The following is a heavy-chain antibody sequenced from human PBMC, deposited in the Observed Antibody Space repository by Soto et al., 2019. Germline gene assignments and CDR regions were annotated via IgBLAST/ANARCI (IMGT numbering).Heavy chain of an antibody. V-gene: IGHV4-61*01. CDR2: IDHSGST. J-gene: IGHJ5*02. Sequence: SETLSLTCTVSGGSVRSTKYYWSWIRQLPGKGLEWIGYIDHSGSTNYNPSLKSRVTILVDMSKNQFSLKVRSVTAADTAVYYCARDQTEGTTESHWWFGPWGQGTLVTVSS. CDR3: ARDQTEGTTESHWWFGP. D-gene: IGHD1-1*01. CDR1: GGSVRSTKYY.